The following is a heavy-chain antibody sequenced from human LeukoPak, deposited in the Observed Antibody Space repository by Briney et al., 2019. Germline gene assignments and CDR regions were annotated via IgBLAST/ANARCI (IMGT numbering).Heavy chain of an antibody. J-gene: IGHJ5*02. CDR1: GYSISSGYY. CDR2: IYHSGST. V-gene: IGHV4-38-2*02. Sequence: SETLSLTCSVSGYSISSGYYWGWIRQPPGKGLEWIGSIYHSGSTYYNPSLKSRVTISVDTSKNQFSLKLSSVTAADTAVYYCARGKRITMIVVVIVRPYNWFDPWGQGTLVTVSS. CDR3: ARGKRITMIVVVIVRPYNWFDP. D-gene: IGHD3-22*01.